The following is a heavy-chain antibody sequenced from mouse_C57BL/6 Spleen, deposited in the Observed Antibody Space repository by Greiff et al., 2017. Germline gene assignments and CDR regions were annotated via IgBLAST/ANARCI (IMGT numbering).Heavy chain of an antibody. CDR2: IHPSDSDT. J-gene: IGHJ3*01. V-gene: IGHV1-74*01. Sequence: QVQLQQPGAELVKPGASVKVSCKASGYTFTSYWMHWVKQRPGQGLEWIGRIHPSDSDTNYNQKFKGKATLTVDQSSSTAYMQLSSLTSEDSAVYYCARGDGSSSGNWFADWGQGTLVTVSA. CDR1: GYTFTSYW. CDR3: ARGDGSSSGNWFAD. D-gene: IGHD1-1*01.